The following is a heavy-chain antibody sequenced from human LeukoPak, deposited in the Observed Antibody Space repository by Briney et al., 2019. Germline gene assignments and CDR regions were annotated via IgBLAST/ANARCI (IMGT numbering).Heavy chain of an antibody. Sequence: SETLSLTCTVSGGSISSGGYYWSWIRQPPGKGLEWIGYIYYSGSTNYNPSHKSRVTISVDTSKNQFSLKLSSVTAADAAVYYCARHRKYSSGWYFDYWGQGTLVTVSS. CDR1: GGSISSGGYY. CDR2: IYYSGST. V-gene: IGHV4-61*08. J-gene: IGHJ4*02. CDR3: ARHRKYSSGWYFDY. D-gene: IGHD6-19*01.